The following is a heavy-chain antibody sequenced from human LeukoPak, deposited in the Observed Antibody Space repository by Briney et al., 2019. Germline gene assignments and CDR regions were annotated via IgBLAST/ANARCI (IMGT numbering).Heavy chain of an antibody. CDR3: ARQWLVSPLFDY. CDR1: GGSFSGYY. V-gene: IGHV4-34*01. J-gene: IGHJ4*02. CDR2: INHSGST. Sequence: PSETLSLTCAVYGGSFSGYYWSWICQPPGKGLEWIGEINHSGSTNYNPSLRSRVTVSVHTSKNQLSLKLSSVTAADTAVYYCARQWLVSPLFDYWGQGTPVTVSS. D-gene: IGHD6-19*01.